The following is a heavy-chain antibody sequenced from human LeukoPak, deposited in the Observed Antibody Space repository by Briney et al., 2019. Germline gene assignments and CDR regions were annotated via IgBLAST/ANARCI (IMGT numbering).Heavy chain of an antibody. CDR2: MNPNSGNR. V-gene: IGHV1-8*01. D-gene: IGHD6-13*01. Sequence: ASVKVSCKASGYTFTRHDIKWVRQATGQGLEWMGWMNPNSGNRGYAQKFQGRITMTRNISISTAYMELSSLRSDDTAVYYCARDGRDSSTWDYYYGMDVWGQGTTVTVSS. CDR3: ARDGRDSSTWDYYYGMDV. CDR1: GYTFTRHD. J-gene: IGHJ6*02.